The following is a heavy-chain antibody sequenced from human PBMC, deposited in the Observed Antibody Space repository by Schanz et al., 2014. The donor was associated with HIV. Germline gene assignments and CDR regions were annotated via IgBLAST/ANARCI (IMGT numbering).Heavy chain of an antibody. V-gene: IGHV3-21*02. CDR3: AKGQRGMVRGDIDY. CDR2: ISTSSSYI. Sequence: EVQLVESGGGLVKPGGSLRLSCAASGFGLSGYAMSWVRQAPGKGLEWVSSISTSSSYIYYADSVRGRFTVSRDNAENSLYLQMNSLRAEDTAVYYCAKGQRGMVRGDIDYWGQGTLVTVSS. CDR1: GFGLSGYA. D-gene: IGHD3-10*01. J-gene: IGHJ4*02.